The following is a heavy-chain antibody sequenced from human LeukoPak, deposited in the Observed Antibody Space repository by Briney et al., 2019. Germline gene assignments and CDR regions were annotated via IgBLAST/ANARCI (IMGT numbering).Heavy chain of an antibody. D-gene: IGHD1-14*01. CDR1: GGSISSYY. J-gene: IGHJ4*02. CDR3: ARGLTVFRTPLYY. V-gene: IGHV4-59*12. CDR2: IYYSGST. Sequence: PSETLSLTCTVSGGSISSYYWSWIRQPPGKGLEWIGYIYYSGSTSYNPPLKSRVTISVDTSKNQFSLKLSSVTAADTAVYYCARGLTVFRTPLYYWGQGTLVTVSS.